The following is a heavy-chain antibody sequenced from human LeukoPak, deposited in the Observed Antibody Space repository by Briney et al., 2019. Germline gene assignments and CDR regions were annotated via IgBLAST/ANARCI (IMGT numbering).Heavy chain of an antibody. J-gene: IGHJ4*02. CDR2: INSDGSTT. CDR3: ARRIAAAAAPYYFDY. V-gene: IGHV3-74*01. Sequence: GGSLRLSCAASGFTFSSYWMHWVRQAPGKGLVWVSNINSDGSTTTYADSVKGRFTISRDNAENTLYLQMNSLRAEDTAVYYCARRIAAAAAPYYFDYWGQGTLVTVSS. D-gene: IGHD6-13*01. CDR1: GFTFSSYW.